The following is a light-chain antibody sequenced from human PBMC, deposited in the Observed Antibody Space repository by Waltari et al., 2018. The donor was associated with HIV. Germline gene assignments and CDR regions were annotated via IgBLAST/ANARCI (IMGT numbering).Light chain of an antibody. Sequence: DIQMTQSPPSLSASVGDRVTTTCQASQDISSYLNWYQQKPGKAPKLLIYAASDLEAGVPSRFSGSGSGADFTFTISSLQPADIATYYCQQYDNVPVTFGPGTKVEI. J-gene: IGKJ3*01. CDR2: AAS. CDR1: QDISSY. V-gene: IGKV1-33*01. CDR3: QQYDNVPVT.